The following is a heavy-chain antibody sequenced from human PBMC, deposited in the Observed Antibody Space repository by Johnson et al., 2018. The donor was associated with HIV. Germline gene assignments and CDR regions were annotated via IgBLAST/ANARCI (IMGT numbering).Heavy chain of an antibody. V-gene: IGHV3-15*01. CDR1: GFTFSNAW. Sequence: VQLVESGGGLVQPGGSLRLSCAASGFTFSNAWMSWVRQAPGKGLEWVGRIKSKTDGGTTDYAAPVKGRFTISRDDSKNTLYLQMNSLKTEDTAVYYCTTGQLDRRSPNDAFDIWGQGTMVTVSS. CDR2: IKSKTDGGTT. D-gene: IGHD1-1*01. CDR3: TTGQLDRRSPNDAFDI. J-gene: IGHJ3*02.